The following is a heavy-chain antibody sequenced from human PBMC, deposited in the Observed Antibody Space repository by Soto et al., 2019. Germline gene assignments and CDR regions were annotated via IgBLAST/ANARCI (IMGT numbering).Heavy chain of an antibody. CDR2: IRSKANSYAT. D-gene: IGHD5-12*01. CDR1: GFTFSGSA. V-gene: IGHV3-73*01. J-gene: IGHJ3*02. CDR3: TIHVLSGYDGGAFDI. Sequence: GGSLRLSCAASGFTFSGSAMHWVRQASGKGLEWVGRIRSKANSYATAYAASVKGRFTISRDDSKNTAYLQMNSLKTEDTAVYYCTIHVLSGYDGGAFDIWGQGTMVTVSS.